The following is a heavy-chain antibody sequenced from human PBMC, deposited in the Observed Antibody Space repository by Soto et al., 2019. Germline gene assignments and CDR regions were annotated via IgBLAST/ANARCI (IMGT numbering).Heavy chain of an antibody. V-gene: IGHV3-30*18. D-gene: IGHD3-3*01. J-gene: IGHJ4*02. CDR3: AKDLNDFWSGYDSVDFDY. CDR1: GFTFSSYG. Sequence: GSLRLSCAASGFTFSSYGMHWVRQAPGKGLEWVAVISYDGSNKYYADSVKGRFTISRDNSKNTLYLQMNSLRAEDTAVYYCAKDLNDFWSGYDSVDFDYWGQGTLVTVSS. CDR2: ISYDGSNK.